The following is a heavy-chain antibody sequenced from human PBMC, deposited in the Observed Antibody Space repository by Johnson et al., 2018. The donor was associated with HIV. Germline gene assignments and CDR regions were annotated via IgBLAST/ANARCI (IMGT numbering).Heavy chain of an antibody. V-gene: IGHV3-20*04. D-gene: IGHD3-3*01. J-gene: IGHJ3*02. CDR1: GFTFDDYG. CDR3: ARDPLAYDNFWSGSLHAFDI. Sequence: VQLVESGGGVVRPGGSLRLSCAASGFTFDDYGMSWVRQAPGKGLEWVSGINWNGGSTGYADSVKGRFTISRDNAKNSLYLQMNSLRGEDTAVYYCARDPLAYDNFWSGSLHAFDIGGQGTKVTVSS. CDR2: INWNGGST.